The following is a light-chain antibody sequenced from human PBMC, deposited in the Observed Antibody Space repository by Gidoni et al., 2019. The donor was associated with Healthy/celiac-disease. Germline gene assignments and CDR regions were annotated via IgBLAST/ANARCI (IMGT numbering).Light chain of an antibody. V-gene: IGKV3-15*01. Sequence: DIVMPQSPPTLSVSPGESATLSCRASQSVSSNLAWYQQKPGQAPRLLIYGASTRATGIPARFSGSGSGTEFTLTISSLQSEDFAVYYCQQYNNWPPLITFGQGTRLEIK. J-gene: IGKJ5*01. CDR1: QSVSSN. CDR3: QQYNNWPPLIT. CDR2: GAS.